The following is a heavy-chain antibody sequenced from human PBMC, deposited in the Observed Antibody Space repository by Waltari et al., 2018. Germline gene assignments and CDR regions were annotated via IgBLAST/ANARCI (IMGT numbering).Heavy chain of an antibody. CDR2: IKHSGST. V-gene: IGHV4-34*01. CDR1: GGSFSGYY. J-gene: IGHJ4*02. D-gene: IGHD3-9*01. Sequence: QVQLQQWGAGLLKPSETLSLTCAVYGGSFSGYYWSWIRQPPGKGLEWIGEIKHSGSTNYSPSLKSRVTMSVDTSKNQFSLRLGSVTAADTAVYYCARLDILTGYYRHRPFDYWGQGTLVTVSS. CDR3: ARLDILTGYYRHRPFDY.